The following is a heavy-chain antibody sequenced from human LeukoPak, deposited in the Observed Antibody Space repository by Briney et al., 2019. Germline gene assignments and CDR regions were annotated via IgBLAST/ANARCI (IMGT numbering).Heavy chain of an antibody. CDR3: ARSGDYVSSLFFDY. D-gene: IGHD4-17*01. Sequence: GGSLRLSCAASGFTFSSYGMHWVRQAPGKGLEWVPSISSSSSYIYYADSVKGRFTISRDDAKNSLYLQMNSLRAEDTAVYYCARSGDYVSSLFFDYWGQGTLVTVSS. V-gene: IGHV3-21*01. CDR2: ISSSSSYI. J-gene: IGHJ4*02. CDR1: GFTFSSYG.